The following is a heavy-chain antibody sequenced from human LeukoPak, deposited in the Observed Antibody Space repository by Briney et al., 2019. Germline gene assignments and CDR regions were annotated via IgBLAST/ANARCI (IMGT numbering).Heavy chain of an antibody. CDR2: IYYSGST. Sequence: GSLRLSCAASGFTFSSYAMSWVRQAPGKGLEWIGYIYYSGSTNYNPSLKSRVTISVDTSKNQFSLKLSSVTAADTAVYYCARVSGLGWFDPWGQGTLVTVSS. D-gene: IGHD6-19*01. CDR3: ARVSGLGWFDP. CDR1: GFTFSSYA. J-gene: IGHJ5*02. V-gene: IGHV4-59*01.